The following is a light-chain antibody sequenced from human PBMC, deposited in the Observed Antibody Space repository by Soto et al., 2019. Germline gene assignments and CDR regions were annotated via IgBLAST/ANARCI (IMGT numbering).Light chain of an antibody. Sequence: QSALTQPASLSGSPGQSITISCTGTSSDIGAYDYVSWFQQHPGKAPKLMISEVNNGHSGVSNRFSVSKSGNTASLTTSGLQAEDEGDYYCSSYTNSNILHYVVGTGTKVTVL. CDR2: EVN. J-gene: IGLJ1*01. CDR1: SSDIGAYDY. CDR3: SSYTNSNILHYV. V-gene: IGLV2-14*01.